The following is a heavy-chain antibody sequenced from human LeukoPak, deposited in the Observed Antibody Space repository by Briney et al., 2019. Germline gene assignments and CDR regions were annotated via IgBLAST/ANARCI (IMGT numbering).Heavy chain of an antibody. D-gene: IGHD3-3*01. V-gene: IGHV3-30*03. CDR3: ASLFSYGMDV. CDR1: GFHFSSYG. J-gene: IGHJ6*02. Sequence: GRSLRLSCAASGFHFSSYGMHGVRQAPGQGLEWVAVISYDGSNKYYANSVKGRFTISRDNSKNTLYLQMNSLRAEDTAVYYCASLFSYGMDVWGQGTTVTVSS. CDR2: ISYDGSNK.